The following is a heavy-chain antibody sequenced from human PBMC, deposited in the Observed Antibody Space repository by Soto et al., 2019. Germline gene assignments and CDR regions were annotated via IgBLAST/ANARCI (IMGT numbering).Heavy chain of an antibody. Sequence: QVQLQESGPGLVKPSETLSLTCTVSSDSIAGENWWSGVRQPPDMGLGWIGEIFYTGGTNYNPSLKSRVAMEVDKTKNQFSLNLISATAADTAVYYCARVFSSGSGWMYYFDFWGQGTLVSVSS. D-gene: IGHD6-25*01. CDR2: IFYTGGT. J-gene: IGHJ4*02. CDR3: ARVFSSGSGWMYYFDF. CDR1: SDSIAGENW. V-gene: IGHV4-4*02.